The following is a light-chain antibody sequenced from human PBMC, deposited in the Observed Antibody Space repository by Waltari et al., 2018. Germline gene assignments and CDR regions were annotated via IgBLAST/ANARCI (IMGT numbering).Light chain of an antibody. V-gene: IGLV2-14*01. CDR1: SSDIGFYNY. Sequence: QSALTQPASVSGSLGQSITISCTGTSSDIGFYNYVSWYQQHPGKAPKLIIYDVLKWPSGVSSRCSGSKSGNTAALTISGLQAEDEADYYCNSYTGYYTWVFGGGTKLTVL. CDR3: NSYTGYYTWV. J-gene: IGLJ3*02. CDR2: DVL.